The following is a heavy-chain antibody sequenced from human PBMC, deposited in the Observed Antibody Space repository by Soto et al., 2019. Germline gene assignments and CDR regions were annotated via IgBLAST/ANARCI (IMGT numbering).Heavy chain of an antibody. CDR2: IWYDGSNK. CDR1: GFTFSSYG. CDR3: AREALGEYQLLLGY. J-gene: IGHJ4*02. V-gene: IGHV3-33*01. D-gene: IGHD2-2*01. Sequence: QVQLVESGGGVVQPGRSLRLSCAASGFTFSSYGMHWVRQAPGKGLEWVAVIWYDGSNKYYADSVKGRFTISRDNSKNTLYLQMNSLRAEDTAVYYCAREALGEYQLLLGYWCQGTLVTVSS.